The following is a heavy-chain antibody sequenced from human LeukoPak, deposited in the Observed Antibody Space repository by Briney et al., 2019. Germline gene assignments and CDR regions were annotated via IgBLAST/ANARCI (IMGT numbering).Heavy chain of an antibody. J-gene: IGHJ2*01. CDR1: GGPISSYY. CDR3: ARAAYGRADYWYFDL. V-gene: IGHV4-4*07. D-gene: IGHD3-10*02. Sequence: PSETLSLTCTVSGGPISSYYWSWIRQPAGKGLEWIGRIYTSGSTNYNPSLKSRVTMSVDTSKNHFSLKLSSVTAADTAVYYCARAAYGRADYWYFDLWGRGTLVTVSS. CDR2: IYTSGST.